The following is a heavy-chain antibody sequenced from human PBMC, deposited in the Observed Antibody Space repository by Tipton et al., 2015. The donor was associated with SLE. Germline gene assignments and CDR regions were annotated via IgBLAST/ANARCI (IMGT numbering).Heavy chain of an antibody. CDR1: GGSISSSSYY. V-gene: IGHV4-61*05. CDR2: IYYSGST. Sequence: LRLSCTVSGGSISSSSYYWSWIRQSPGKGLEWIGYIYYSGSTNYNPSLQSRVTISVDTSNNKFSLKLTSVTAAGTAVFYCARHFMGFTMATRALDSWGQGTLVTVSS. CDR3: ARHFMGFTMATRALDS. J-gene: IGHJ4*02. D-gene: IGHD5-24*01.